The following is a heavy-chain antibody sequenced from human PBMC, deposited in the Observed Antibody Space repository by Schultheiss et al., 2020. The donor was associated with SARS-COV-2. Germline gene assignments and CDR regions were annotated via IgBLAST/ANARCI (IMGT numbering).Heavy chain of an antibody. CDR3: ARHSGDFWSGYSDY. D-gene: IGHD3-3*01. J-gene: IGHJ4*02. CDR1: GGSISSYY. V-gene: IGHV4-4*07. CDR2: IYTSGST. Sequence: SETLSLTCTVSGGSISSYYWGWIRQPAGKGLEWIGRIYTSGSTNYNPSLKSRVTMSVDTSKNQFSLKLSSVTAADTAVYYCARHSGDFWSGYSDYWGQGTLVTVSS.